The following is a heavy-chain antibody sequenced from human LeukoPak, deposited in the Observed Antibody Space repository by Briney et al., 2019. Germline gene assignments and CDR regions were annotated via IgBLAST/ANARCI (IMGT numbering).Heavy chain of an antibody. D-gene: IGHD7-27*01. J-gene: IGHJ4*02. CDR2: INTNEDKT. CDR1: GFTYSALS. CDR3: ASVTGDRSLDL. V-gene: IGHV3-64*01. Sequence: GGSLRLSCEASGFTYSALSMYWVRQAPGKRLEYVAIINTNEDKTYSGNSVKGRFVVSRDNSKNMLYLQMGSLTVEDTALYYCASVTGDRSLDLGGQGALVTVSS.